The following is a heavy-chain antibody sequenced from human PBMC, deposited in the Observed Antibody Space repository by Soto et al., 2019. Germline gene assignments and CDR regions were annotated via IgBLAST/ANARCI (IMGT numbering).Heavy chain of an antibody. CDR2: IYYSGST. D-gene: IGHD6-13*01. J-gene: IGHJ1*01. V-gene: IGHV4-31*03. CDR3: ARGTAAAEYFQH. Sequence: QVQLQESGPGLVKPSQTLSLTCTVSGGSISSGGYYWSWIRQHPGKGLEWIGYIYYSGSTYYNPSLKSRVSISVDTSKNQFSLKLSSVTAADTAVYYCARGTAAAEYFQHWGQGTLVTVSS. CDR1: GGSISSGGYY.